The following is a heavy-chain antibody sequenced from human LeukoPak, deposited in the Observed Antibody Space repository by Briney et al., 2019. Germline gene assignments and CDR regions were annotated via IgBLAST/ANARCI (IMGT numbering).Heavy chain of an antibody. D-gene: IGHD3-10*01. CDR3: ARVVRGVTGYYYYMDV. CDR1: GGTFSSYA. CDR2: IIPIFGTA. V-gene: IGHV1-69*06. Sequence: SVKVSCKASGGTFSSYAISWVRQAPGQGLEWMGGIIPIFGTANYAQKFQGRVTITADKSTSTAYMELSSLRSEDTAVYYCARVVRGVTGYYYYMDVWGKGTTVTISS. J-gene: IGHJ6*03.